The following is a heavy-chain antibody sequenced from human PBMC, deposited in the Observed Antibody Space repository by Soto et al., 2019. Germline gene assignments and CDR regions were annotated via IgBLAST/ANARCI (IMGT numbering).Heavy chain of an antibody. D-gene: IGHD6-13*01. J-gene: IGHJ6*02. CDR1: GGSVSSGSYY. V-gene: IGHV4-61*01. CDR3: AREVAAAGENFLARYYYYGMDV. CDR2: IYYSGST. Sequence: SETLSLTCTVSGGSVSSGSYYWSWIRQPPGKGLEWIGYIYYSGSTNYNPSLKSRVTISVDTSKNQFSLKLSSVTAADTAVYYCAREVAAAGENFLARYYYYGMDVWGQGTTVTVSS.